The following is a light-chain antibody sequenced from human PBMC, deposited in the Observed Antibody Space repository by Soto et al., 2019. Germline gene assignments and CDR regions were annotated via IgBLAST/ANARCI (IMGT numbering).Light chain of an antibody. CDR1: QSVSSY. J-gene: IGKJ2*01. Sequence: EIVLTQSPATLSLSPGERATLSSRASQSVSSYLAWYQQKPGQAPRLLIYDASNRATGIPARFSGSGSGAHSTLPRRSLEPQDFGAYFCQQRIYWPAYLLGQGTKLQIK. CDR3: QQRIYWPAYL. CDR2: DAS. V-gene: IGKV3-11*01.